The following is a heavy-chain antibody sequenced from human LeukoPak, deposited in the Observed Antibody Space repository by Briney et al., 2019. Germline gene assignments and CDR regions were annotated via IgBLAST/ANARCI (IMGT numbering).Heavy chain of an antibody. J-gene: IGHJ4*02. CDR2: IYYSGST. CDR1: GGSISSGGYY. D-gene: IGHD5-12*01. Sequence: SETLSLTCTVSGGSISSGGYYWSWIRQHPGKGLEWIGYIYYSGSTYYNPSLKSRVTISVDTSKNQFSLKLSSVTAADTAVYYCVTSLYSGYDFADYWGQGTLVTVSS. CDR3: VTSLYSGYDFADY. V-gene: IGHV4-31*03.